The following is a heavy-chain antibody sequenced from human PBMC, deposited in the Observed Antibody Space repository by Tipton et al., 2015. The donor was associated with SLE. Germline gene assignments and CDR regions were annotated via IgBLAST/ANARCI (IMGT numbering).Heavy chain of an antibody. V-gene: IGHV3-30*04. CDR2: ISYDGSNK. CDR3: ARDLEAGVYTWKGGFDY. CDR1: GLTVSGYA. D-gene: IGHD1-1*01. J-gene: IGHJ4*02. Sequence: SLRLSCAASGLTVSGYAMHWVRQAPGKGLEWVAVISYDGSNKYYVDSVKGRFTISRDNSKNALYLQMNSLRSEDTAMYYCARDLEAGVYTWKGGFDYWGQGTLVTVSS.